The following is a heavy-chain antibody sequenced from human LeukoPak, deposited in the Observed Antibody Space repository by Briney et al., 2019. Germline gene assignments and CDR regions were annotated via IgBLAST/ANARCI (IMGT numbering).Heavy chain of an antibody. V-gene: IGHV3-53*01. D-gene: IGHD2-2*01. Sequence: GGSLRLSCAASGFTFSNYAVIWVRQAPGKGLECVSVIYSGGSTYYADSVKGRFTVSRDNSKNTLYLQMNSLRAEDTAMYYCARGLGYCTSTTCLLPFDYWGQGTLVTVSS. CDR3: ARGLGYCTSTTCLLPFDY. CDR2: IYSGGST. CDR1: GFTFSNYA. J-gene: IGHJ4*02.